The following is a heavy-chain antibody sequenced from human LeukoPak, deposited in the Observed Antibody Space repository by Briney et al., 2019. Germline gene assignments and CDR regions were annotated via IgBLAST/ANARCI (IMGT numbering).Heavy chain of an antibody. D-gene: IGHD3-22*01. CDR2: INPSGGST. CDR1: GYTFTSYY. V-gene: IGHV1-46*01. Sequence: GASVKVSCKASGYTFTSYYMHWVRQAPGQGLEWMGIINPSGGSTSYAQKFQGRVAMTRDTSTSTVYMELSSLRSEDTAVYYCAREGSYYDSSGYRGQSTRNWFDPWGQGTLVTVSS. CDR3: AREGSYYDSSGYRGQSTRNWFDP. J-gene: IGHJ5*02.